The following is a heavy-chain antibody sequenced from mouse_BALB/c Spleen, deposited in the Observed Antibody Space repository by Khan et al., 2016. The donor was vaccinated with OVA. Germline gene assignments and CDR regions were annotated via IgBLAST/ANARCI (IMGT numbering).Heavy chain of an antibody. CDR3: ARRGYGRAFFEY. CDR1: GFTFSSFG. V-gene: IGHV5-17*02. D-gene: IGHD2-10*02. CDR2: ISSGSTTI. Sequence: EVELVESGGGLVQPGGSRKLSCAASGFTFSSFGVHWVRQAPEKGLEWVAYISSGSTTIYYADTVKGRFTISRDNPKNTLFLQMTSLRSEDTAMYYCARRGYGRAFFEYWGQGTTLTVSS. J-gene: IGHJ2*01.